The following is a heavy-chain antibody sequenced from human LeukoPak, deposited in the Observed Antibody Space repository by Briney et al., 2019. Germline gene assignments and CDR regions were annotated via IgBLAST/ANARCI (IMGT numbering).Heavy chain of an antibody. CDR2: INPNNGGI. J-gene: IGHJ4*02. D-gene: IGHD2-21*02. V-gene: IGHV1-2*02. CDR1: GYMFNDYY. Sequence: ASVKVSCKASGYMFNDYYLHWVRQAPGQGLEWMGWINPNNGGIKYEQKFQGRVTMTRDTSITTAYMELSRLTSDDTAVYFCATDGGGDCYSRYWGQGTLVTVSS. CDR3: ATDGGGDCYSRY.